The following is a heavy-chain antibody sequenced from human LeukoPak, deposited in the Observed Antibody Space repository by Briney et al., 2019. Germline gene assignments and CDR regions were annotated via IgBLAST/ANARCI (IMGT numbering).Heavy chain of an antibody. D-gene: IGHD1-26*01. CDR2: ISSSSSYI. Sequence: GGSLRLSCTASGFTFSSYEMNWVRQAPGKGLEWVSSISSSSSYIYYADSVKGRFTISRDNAKNSLYLQMNSLRAEDTAVYYCARDSGSGSFPFDYWGQGTLVTVSS. CDR1: GFTFSSYE. V-gene: IGHV3-21*01. J-gene: IGHJ4*02. CDR3: ARDSGSGSFPFDY.